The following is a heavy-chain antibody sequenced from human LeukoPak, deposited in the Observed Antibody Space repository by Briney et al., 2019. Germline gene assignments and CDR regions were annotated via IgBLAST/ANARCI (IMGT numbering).Heavy chain of an antibody. D-gene: IGHD2/OR15-2a*01. CDR1: GYTFTDYY. CDR2: IYPNSGDT. CDR3: ARDVIY. J-gene: IGHJ4*02. V-gene: IGHV1-2*02. Sequence: ASVKVSCKASGYTFTDYYLHWVRQAPGQGLEWMGWIYPNSGDTIYAQEFQGTVTMTRDTSISTVYMELSRLRSDDTAVYYCARDVIYWGQGTLVTVSS.